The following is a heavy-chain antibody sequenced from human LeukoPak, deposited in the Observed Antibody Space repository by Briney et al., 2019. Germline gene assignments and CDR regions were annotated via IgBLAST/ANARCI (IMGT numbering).Heavy chain of an antibody. CDR1: GSTFSGYA. Sequence: PGGSLRLSCAASGSTFSGYAMHWVRQAPGKGLEWVAVISYDGSNKYYADSVKGRFTISRDNSKNTLYLQMNSLRAEDTAVYYCARERSSSFAFDYWGQGTLVTVSS. CDR2: ISYDGSNK. J-gene: IGHJ4*02. D-gene: IGHD6-6*01. V-gene: IGHV3-30-3*01. CDR3: ARERSSSFAFDY.